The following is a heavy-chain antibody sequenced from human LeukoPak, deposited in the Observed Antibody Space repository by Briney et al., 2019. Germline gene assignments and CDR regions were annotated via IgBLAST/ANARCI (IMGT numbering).Heavy chain of an antibody. V-gene: IGHV4-61*02. CDR2: IYTSGST. D-gene: IGHD6-25*01. CDR3: ARDSSGDGYSSGYH. J-gene: IGHJ5*02. Sequence: PSETLSLTCSVSGGSISSRNTYWGWIRQPAGKGLEWIGRIYTSGSTNYNPSLKSRVTISVDTSKNQFSLTLSSVTAADTAVYYCARDSSGDGYSSGYHWGQGTLVTVSS. CDR1: GGSISSRNTY.